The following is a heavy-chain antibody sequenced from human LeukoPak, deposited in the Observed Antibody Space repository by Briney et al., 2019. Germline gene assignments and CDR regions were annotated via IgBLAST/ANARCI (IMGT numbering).Heavy chain of an antibody. CDR3: AKDSAAAAVN. Sequence: PGGSLRLSCAASGFTFSTYGMHWVRQAPGKGLEWVAFIRYDARNKYYSDSVKGRFTTSRDNSKNTLYLQMNSLRPGDAAVYYCAKDSAAAAVNWGQGTLVTVSS. J-gene: IGHJ4*02. D-gene: IGHD6-13*01. CDR1: GFTFSTYG. CDR2: IRYDARNK. V-gene: IGHV3-30*02.